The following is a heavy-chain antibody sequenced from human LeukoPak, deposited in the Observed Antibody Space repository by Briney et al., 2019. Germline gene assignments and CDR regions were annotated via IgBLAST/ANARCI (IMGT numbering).Heavy chain of an antibody. CDR3: ARDNGYLESWFDP. CDR1: GFTFSIYW. V-gene: IGHV3-7*01. CDR2: IKQDGSER. Sequence: GGSLRLSCAASGFTFSIYWMSWVRQAPGKGLEWVANIKQDGSERYYVDSVKGRFTISRDNAKNSLYLQMNSLRAEDTAVYYCARDNGYLESWFDPWGQGTLVTVSS. D-gene: IGHD4-17*01. J-gene: IGHJ5*02.